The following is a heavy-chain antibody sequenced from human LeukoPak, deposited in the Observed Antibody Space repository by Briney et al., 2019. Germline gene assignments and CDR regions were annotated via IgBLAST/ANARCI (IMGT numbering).Heavy chain of an antibody. CDR2: IYPGDSDT. J-gene: IGHJ3*02. CDR3: TRRNPLTDAFDI. CDR1: GYSFTSYW. V-gene: IGHV5-51*01. D-gene: IGHD3-9*01. Sequence: GESVKISCKGSGYSFTSYWIAWVRQMPGKGLEWMGIIYPGDSDTRYSPSFQGQVTISADRSISTAYLQWSSLKASDTAIYYCTRRNPLTDAFDIWGQGTLVTVSS.